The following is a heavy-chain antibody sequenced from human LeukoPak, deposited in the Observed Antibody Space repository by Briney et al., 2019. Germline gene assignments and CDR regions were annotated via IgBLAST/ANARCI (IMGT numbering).Heavy chain of an antibody. V-gene: IGHV1-24*01. CDR1: GYTLTELS. CDR2: FDPEDGET. J-gene: IGHJ4*02. D-gene: IGHD3-9*01. CDR3: ATRLDLTGYYPYFDY. Sequence: ASVKVSCEVSGYTLTELSMHWVRQAPGKGLEWMGGFDPEDGETIYAQKFQGRVTMTEDTSTDTAYMELSSLRSEDTAVYYCATRLDLTGYYPYFDYWGQGTLVTVSS.